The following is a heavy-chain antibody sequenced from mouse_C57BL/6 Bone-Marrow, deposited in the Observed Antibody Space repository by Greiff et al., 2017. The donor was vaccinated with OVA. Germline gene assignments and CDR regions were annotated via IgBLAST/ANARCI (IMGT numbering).Heavy chain of an antibody. J-gene: IGHJ4*01. CDR1: GYAFTNYL. D-gene: IGHD2-5*01. CDR2: INPGSGGT. Sequence: VQLQQSGAELVRPGTSVKVSCKASGYAFTNYLIEWVKQRPGQGLEWIGVINPGSGGTNYNEKFKGKATLTADKSSSNAYMQLSSLTSEDSAVYFCARLDSNYPYYYAMDYWGQGTSVTVSS. V-gene: IGHV1-54*01. CDR3: ARLDSNYPYYYAMDY.